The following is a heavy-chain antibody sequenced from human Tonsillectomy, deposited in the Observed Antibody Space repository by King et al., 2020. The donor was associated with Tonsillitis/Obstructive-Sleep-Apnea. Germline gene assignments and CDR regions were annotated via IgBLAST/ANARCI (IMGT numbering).Heavy chain of an antibody. CDR2: IIDSGGT. D-gene: IGHD5-18*01. CDR1: GGSFSAYY. CDR3: ARGSYSYNAMDV. J-gene: IGHJ6*02. Sequence: VQLQQWGAGLLKPSETLSLTCAVYGGSFSAYYWSWIRQPPGKGLEWIGEIIDSGGTNYSPSLKSRVTISVDTSKNQFSLNLLSVTAADMAVYYCARGSYSYNAMDVWGQGTTVTVSS. V-gene: IGHV4-34*01.